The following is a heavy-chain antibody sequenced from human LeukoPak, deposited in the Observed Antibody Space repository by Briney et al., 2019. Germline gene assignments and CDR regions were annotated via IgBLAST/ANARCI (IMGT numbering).Heavy chain of an antibody. V-gene: IGHV3-15*01. CDR3: TAASHKAWYYYGSGSPSDY. J-gene: IGHJ4*02. Sequence: GGSLRLSCAASGFTFSNAWMSWVRQAPGKGLEWVGRIKSKTDGGTTDYAAPVKGRFTISRDDSKNTLYLQMNSLKTEDTAVYYCTAASHKAWYYYGSGSPSDYWGQGTLVTVSS. CDR1: GFTFSNAW. D-gene: IGHD3-10*01. CDR2: IKSKTDGGTT.